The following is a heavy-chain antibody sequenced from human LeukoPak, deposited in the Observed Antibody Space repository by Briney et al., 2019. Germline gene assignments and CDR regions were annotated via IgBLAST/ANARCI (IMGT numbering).Heavy chain of an antibody. J-gene: IGHJ3*02. V-gene: IGHV5-51*01. CDR3: ARGKRLGWYGAFDI. CDR1: GYRFTSYW. CDR2: IYPGDSDT. D-gene: IGHD6-19*01. Sequence: GESLKISFQGSGYRFTSYWIGWVRPMPGKGLEWMGIIYPGDSDTRYSPSFQGQVTISADKSISTAYLQWSSLKASDTAMYYCARGKRLGWYGAFDIWGQGTMVTVSS.